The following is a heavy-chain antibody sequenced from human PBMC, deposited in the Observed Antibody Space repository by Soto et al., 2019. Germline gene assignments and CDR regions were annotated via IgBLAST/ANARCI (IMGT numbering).Heavy chain of an antibody. J-gene: IGHJ4*02. CDR2: IKSKTDGGTT. CDR1: GFTFSDAW. D-gene: IGHD3-22*01. CDR3: TTGLSNGYYNFDY. V-gene: IGHV3-15*07. Sequence: PGGSLRLSCAASGFTFSDAWINWVRQAPGKGLEWVGRIKSKTDGGTTDYAAPVKGRFTISRDDSKNTLYLQMNSLKTEDTAVYYCTTGLSNGYYNFDYWGQGTPVTVSS.